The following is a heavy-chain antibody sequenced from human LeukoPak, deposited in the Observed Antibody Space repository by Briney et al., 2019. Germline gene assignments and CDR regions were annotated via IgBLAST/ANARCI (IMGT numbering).Heavy chain of an antibody. J-gene: IGHJ4*02. CDR3: AKDPASYGFSYPDY. V-gene: IGHV3-23*01. D-gene: IGHD5-18*01. CDR2: ISDSGGST. Sequence: PGGSLRLSCAASGFTFSSYAMSWVRQAPGKGLEWVSAISDSGGSTYYAGSVKGRFTISRDNSKNTLFLQMNRLRAEDMAVYYCAKDPASYGFSYPDYWGQGTLVTVSS. CDR1: GFTFSSYA.